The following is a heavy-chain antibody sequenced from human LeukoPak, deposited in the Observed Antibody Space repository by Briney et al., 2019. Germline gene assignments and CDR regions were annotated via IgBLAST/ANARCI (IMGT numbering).Heavy chain of an antibody. Sequence: SETLSLTCTVSGASISSSNYYWGWIRQPPGKGLEWIGSIYYSGTTYYNPSLKSRVTISVDTSKNQFSLKLSSVTAADTALYYCTYSSGRSYYFDYWGRGTLVSVSS. CDR2: IYYSGTT. CDR3: TYSSGRSYYFDY. D-gene: IGHD6-19*01. CDR1: GASISSSNYY. V-gene: IGHV4-39*01. J-gene: IGHJ4*02.